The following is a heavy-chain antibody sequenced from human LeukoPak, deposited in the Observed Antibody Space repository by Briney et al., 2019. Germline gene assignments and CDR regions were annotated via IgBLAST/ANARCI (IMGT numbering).Heavy chain of an antibody. V-gene: IGHV4-59*01. CDR2: IYYSGST. CDR3: ARDPRNYYGSGEGFDP. CDR1: GGSIRSYY. D-gene: IGHD3-10*01. Sequence: SETLSLTCTVSGGSIRSYYWSWIRQPPGKGLEWIGYIYYSGSTNYNPSLKSRVTISVDTSKKQVSLKPSSVTAADTAVYYCARDPRNYYGSGEGFDPWGQGTLVTVSS. J-gene: IGHJ5*02.